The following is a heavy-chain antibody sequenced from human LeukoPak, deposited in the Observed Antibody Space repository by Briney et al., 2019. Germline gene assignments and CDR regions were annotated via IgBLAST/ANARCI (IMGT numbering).Heavy chain of an antibody. CDR2: IYYSGST. Sequence: SETLSLTCTVSGGSISSYYWSWIRQPPGRGLEWIGYIYYSGSTNYNPSLKSRVTISVDTSKNQFSLKLSSVTAADTAVYYCARDGNSRGWYALYYMDVWGKGTTVTVSS. V-gene: IGHV4-59*01. D-gene: IGHD6-19*01. J-gene: IGHJ6*03. CDR3: ARDGNSRGWYALYYMDV. CDR1: GGSISSYY.